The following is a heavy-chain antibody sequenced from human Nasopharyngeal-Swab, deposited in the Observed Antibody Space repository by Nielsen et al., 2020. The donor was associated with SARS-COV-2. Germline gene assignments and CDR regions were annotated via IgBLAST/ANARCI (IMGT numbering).Heavy chain of an antibody. Sequence: GESLKISCAASGFTFSSYEMNWVRQAPGKGLEWVSYISSSGGTIYYGDSVKGRFTISRDNAKKSLYLQMNSLRAEDTAVYYCARGRARIVGATDFDYWGQGTLVTVSS. CDR2: ISSSGGTI. J-gene: IGHJ4*02. D-gene: IGHD1-26*01. V-gene: IGHV3-48*03. CDR3: ARGRARIVGATDFDY. CDR1: GFTFSSYE.